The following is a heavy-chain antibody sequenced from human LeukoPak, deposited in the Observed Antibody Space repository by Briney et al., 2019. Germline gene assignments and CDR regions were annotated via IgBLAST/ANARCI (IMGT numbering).Heavy chain of an antibody. CDR2: IDHSGST. CDR1: GGSFSGYY. D-gene: IGHD3-3*01. V-gene: IGHV4-34*01. Sequence: SETLSLTCAVYGGSFSGYYWSWIRQPPGKGLEWIGEIDHSGSTNYNPSLKSRVTISVDTSKNQFSLKLSSVTAADTAVYYCARQPGGLRFLEWLPLTLDPWGQGTLVTVSS. CDR3: ARQPGGLRFLEWLPLTLDP. J-gene: IGHJ5*02.